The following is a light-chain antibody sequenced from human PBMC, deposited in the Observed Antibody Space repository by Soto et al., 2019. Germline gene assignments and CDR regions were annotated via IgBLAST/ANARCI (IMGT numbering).Light chain of an antibody. Sequence: EIVLTQSPGILSLSPGARATLSCRASQTDAYTSLAWYQQRPGQAPRLLIYGTSTRATGTPDRFIGSGSGTAFTLTISRLEPEDFAVYYCQQYVTTPRTFGQGTKVE. V-gene: IGKV3-20*01. CDR1: QTDAYTS. J-gene: IGKJ1*01. CDR2: GTS. CDR3: QQYVTTPRT.